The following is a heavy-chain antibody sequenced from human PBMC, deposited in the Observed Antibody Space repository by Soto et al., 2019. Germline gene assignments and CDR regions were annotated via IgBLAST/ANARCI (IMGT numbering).Heavy chain of an antibody. CDR2: IYYSGST. CDR3: VRQGPASILNTWFDP. J-gene: IGHJ5*02. V-gene: IGHV4-59*01. D-gene: IGHD2-2*01. CDR1: GGSISSYY. Sequence: PSETLSLTCTASGGSISSYYWSWIRQPPGKGLEWIGYIYYSGSTNYNPSLKSRATISLDTSKNQFSLKLSSVTAADTAVYYCVRQGPASILNTWFDPWGQGTLVTVSS.